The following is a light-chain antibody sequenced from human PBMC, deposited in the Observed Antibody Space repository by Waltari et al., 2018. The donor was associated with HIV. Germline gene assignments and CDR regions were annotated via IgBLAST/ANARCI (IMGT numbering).Light chain of an antibody. V-gene: IGLV1-40*01. Sequence: SSNIGAGSDVQWYKQLPGTAPKLLIYANDNRPSGVPDRFSGSKSGTSASLAITGLQPEDEADYYCQSFDASLSGFFVFGTGTQVTVL. CDR2: AND. CDR1: SSNIGAGSD. J-gene: IGLJ1*01. CDR3: QSFDASLSGFFV.